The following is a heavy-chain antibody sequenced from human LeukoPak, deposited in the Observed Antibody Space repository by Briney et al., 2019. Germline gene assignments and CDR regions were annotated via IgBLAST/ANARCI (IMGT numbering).Heavy chain of an antibody. D-gene: IGHD3-10*01. Sequence: HAGGSLRLSRAASGFTFSSYGMHWVRQAPGKGLEWVAFIRYDGSNKYYADSVKGRFTISRDNSKNTLYLQMNSLRAEDTAVYYCAKDLWFGELPSNFDYWGQGTLVTVSS. CDR2: IRYDGSNK. V-gene: IGHV3-30*02. CDR3: AKDLWFGELPSNFDY. CDR1: GFTFSSYG. J-gene: IGHJ4*02.